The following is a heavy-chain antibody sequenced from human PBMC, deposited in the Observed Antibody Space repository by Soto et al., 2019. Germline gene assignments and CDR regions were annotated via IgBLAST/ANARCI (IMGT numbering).Heavy chain of an antibody. CDR2: ISGSGGST. V-gene: IGHV3-23*01. CDR1: GFTFSSYA. Sequence: PGGSLRLSCAASGFTFSSYAMSWVRQAPGKGLEWVSAISGSGGSTYYADSVKGRFTISRDNSKNTLYLQMNSLRAEDTAVYYCAKGDSSSWPYYYYYGMDVWGQGTTVTVSS. CDR3: AKGDSSSWPYYYYYGMDV. D-gene: IGHD6-13*01. J-gene: IGHJ6*02.